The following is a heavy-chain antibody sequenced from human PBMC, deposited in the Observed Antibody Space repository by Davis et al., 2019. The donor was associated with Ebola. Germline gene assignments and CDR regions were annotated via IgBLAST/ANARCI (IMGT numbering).Heavy chain of an antibody. D-gene: IGHD2/OR15-2a*01. Sequence: GESLKISCAASGFTFSSYWMSWVRQAPGKGLEWVANIKQDGSDKYYVDSVKGRFTISRDSAKNSLYLQMNSLRVEDTAVYYCARGYWNFDLWGRGTLVTVSS. CDR3: ARGYWNFDL. J-gene: IGHJ2*01. CDR2: IKQDGSDK. CDR1: GFTFSSYW. V-gene: IGHV3-7*03.